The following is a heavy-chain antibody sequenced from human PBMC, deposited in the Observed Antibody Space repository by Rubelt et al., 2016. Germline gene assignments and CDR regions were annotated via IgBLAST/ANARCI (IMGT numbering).Heavy chain of an antibody. J-gene: IGHJ5*02. V-gene: IGHV4-34*01. D-gene: IGHD3-16*01. CDR2: INHSGTT. Sequence: QVQLQLWGAGLLKPSETLSLTCAVYGGSFSGYYWSWIRQAPGKGLEWLGEINHSGTTNNNPSLKSRVTTSVDTSKNQFSLKLRSVTAAGTAVYHCAREIMMGLQPLDWFDTWGQGTLVTVSS. CDR3: AREIMMGLQPLDWFDT. CDR1: GGSFSGYY.